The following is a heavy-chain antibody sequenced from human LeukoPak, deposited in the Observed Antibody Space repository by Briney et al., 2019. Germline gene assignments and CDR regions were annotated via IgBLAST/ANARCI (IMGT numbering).Heavy chain of an antibody. V-gene: IGHV3-48*03. D-gene: IGHD3-10*01. CDR1: GFTFSSYE. Sequence: GGSLRLSCAASGFTFSSYEMNWVRQAPGKGLEWVSYISSSVSTIYYADSVKGRFTISRDNANNSLYLQMNSLRAEDTAMYYCARTEKYFGSGSYDCWGQGTLVTVSS. CDR3: ARTEKYFGSGSYDC. J-gene: IGHJ4*02. CDR2: ISSSVSTI.